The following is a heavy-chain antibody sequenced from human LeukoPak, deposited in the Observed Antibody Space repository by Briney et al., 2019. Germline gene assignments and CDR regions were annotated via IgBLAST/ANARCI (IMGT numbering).Heavy chain of an antibody. CDR2: IYYSGST. V-gene: IGHV4-59*08. Sequence: GSLRLSCAASGFTFSSYAMSWIRQPPGKGLEWIGYIYYSGSTNYNPSLKSRVTISVDTSKNQFSLKLSSVTAADTAVYYCAGTYYYDSSGYLHPTIFDYWGQGTLVTVSS. J-gene: IGHJ4*02. CDR3: AGTYYYDSSGYLHPTIFDY. D-gene: IGHD3-22*01. CDR1: GFTFSSYA.